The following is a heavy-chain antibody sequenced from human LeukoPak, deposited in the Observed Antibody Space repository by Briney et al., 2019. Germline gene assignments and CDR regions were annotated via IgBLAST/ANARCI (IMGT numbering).Heavy chain of an antibody. CDR3: ARGVEPLAANTLAY. V-gene: IGHV3-53*01. CDR1: GFTVYTND. CDR2: LYSDGNT. J-gene: IGHJ4*02. Sequence: GGSLRLSCAASGFTVYTNDVTWVRQAPGKGLEWVSVLYSDGNTKYADSVQGRFTISRDNSKNTLYLEMNSLSPDDTAVYYCARGVEPLAANTLAYWGQGTLVTVSS. D-gene: IGHD1-14*01.